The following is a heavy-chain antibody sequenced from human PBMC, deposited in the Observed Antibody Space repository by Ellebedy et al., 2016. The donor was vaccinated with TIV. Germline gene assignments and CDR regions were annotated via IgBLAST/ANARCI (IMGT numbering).Heavy chain of an antibody. V-gene: IGHV1-8*03. Sequence: AASVKVSCKASGYTFTGYDINWVRQATGQGLEWMGRMSAYSGNTGYAQRFQGRLSFTWNTSISTAYMELSSLRSEDTAVYYCARGGGGGVDYWGQGSLVTVSS. J-gene: IGHJ4*02. CDR1: GYTFTGYD. CDR2: MSAYSGNT. CDR3: ARGGGGGVDY. D-gene: IGHD4-23*01.